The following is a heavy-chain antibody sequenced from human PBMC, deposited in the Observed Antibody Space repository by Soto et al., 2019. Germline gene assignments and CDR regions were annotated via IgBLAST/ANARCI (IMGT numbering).Heavy chain of an antibody. D-gene: IGHD2-15*01. CDR1: GGTFSSYA. CDR2: IIPIFGTA. V-gene: IGHV1-69*01. Sequence: QVQLVQSGAEVKKPGSSVKVSCKASGGTFSSYAISWVRQAPGQGLEWMGGIIPIFGTANYAQKFQGRVTITADESTSTAYMELSSLRSEDTAVYYCATDCSGGSCYWVLGAPLRYYGMDVWGQGTTVTVSS. CDR3: ATDCSGGSCYWVLGAPLRYYGMDV. J-gene: IGHJ6*02.